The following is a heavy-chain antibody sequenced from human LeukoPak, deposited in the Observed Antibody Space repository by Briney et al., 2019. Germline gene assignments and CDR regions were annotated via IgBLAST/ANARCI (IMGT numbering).Heavy chain of an antibody. CDR2: ISAYNGNT. Sequence: ASVKVSCKASGYTFTSYGISWVRQAPGQGLEWMGWISAYNGNTNYAQKLQGRVTMTTDTSTSTAYMELRSLRSDDTAVYYCARASGGRFLEWLLWAFDIWGQGTMVTVSS. CDR3: ARASGGRFLEWLLWAFDI. V-gene: IGHV1-18*01. J-gene: IGHJ3*02. D-gene: IGHD3-3*01. CDR1: GYTFTSYG.